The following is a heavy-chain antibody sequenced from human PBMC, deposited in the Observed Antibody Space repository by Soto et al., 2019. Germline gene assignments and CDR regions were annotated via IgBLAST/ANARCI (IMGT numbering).Heavy chain of an antibody. CDR3: TTIWPFSGYFDY. V-gene: IGHV3-15*01. CDR2: IKSKTDGGTT. Sequence: KSGGSLRLSCAASGFTFSNAWMSWVRQAPGKGLEWVGRIKSKTDGGTTDYAAPVKGRFTISRDDSKNTLYLQMNSLKTEDTAVYYCTTIWPFSGYFDYWGQGTLVTVSS. J-gene: IGHJ4*02. D-gene: IGHD3-22*01. CDR1: GFTFSNAW.